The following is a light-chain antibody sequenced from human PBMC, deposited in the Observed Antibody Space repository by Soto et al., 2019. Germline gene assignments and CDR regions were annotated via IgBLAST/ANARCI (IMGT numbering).Light chain of an antibody. V-gene: IGKV3-20*01. CDR2: GAS. CDR1: QSVSSSY. J-gene: IGKJ1*01. CDR3: QHYDSSPMT. Sequence: EIVLTQSPGTLSLSPGERATLSCRASQSVSSSYFSWYQQKPRQAPRLLIYGASSRATGIPDSFSGSGSGTDFTLTISRLEPEDFVVYYCQHYDSSPMTFGQGTQVEIK.